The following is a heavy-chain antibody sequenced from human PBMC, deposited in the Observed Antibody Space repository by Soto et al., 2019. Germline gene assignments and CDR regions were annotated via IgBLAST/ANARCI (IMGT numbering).Heavy chain of an antibody. CDR3: AKDLVLMVYANNYYYYYGMDV. J-gene: IGHJ6*02. CDR2: ISGSGGST. CDR1: GFTFSSYA. D-gene: IGHD2-8*01. Sequence: GGSLRLSCAASGFTFSSYAMSWVRQAPGKGLEWVSAISGSGGSTYYADSVKGRFTVSRDNSKNTLYLQMNSLRAEDTAVYYCAKDLVLMVYANNYYYYYGMDVWGQGTTVTVSS. V-gene: IGHV3-23*01.